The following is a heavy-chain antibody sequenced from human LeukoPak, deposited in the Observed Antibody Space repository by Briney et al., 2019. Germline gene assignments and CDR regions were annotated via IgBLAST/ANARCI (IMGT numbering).Heavy chain of an antibody. J-gene: IGHJ4*02. Sequence: SEILSLTCTVSGGSISSSSYYWGWIRQPPGKGLEWIGSIYCSGSTYYNPSLKSRVTISVDTSKNQFSLKLSSVTAADTAVYYCARRSGYDFWSGYYTGIYFDYWGQGTLVTVSS. CDR2: IYCSGST. CDR3: ARRSGYDFWSGYYTGIYFDY. D-gene: IGHD3-3*01. CDR1: GGSISSSSYY. V-gene: IGHV4-39*07.